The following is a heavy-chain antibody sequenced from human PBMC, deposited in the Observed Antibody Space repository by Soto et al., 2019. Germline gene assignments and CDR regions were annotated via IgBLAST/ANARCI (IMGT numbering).Heavy chain of an antibody. J-gene: IGHJ3*02. Sequence: GESLKISCKGSGYSFTSYWIGWVRQMPGKGLEWMGIIYPGDSDTRYSPSFQGQVTISADKSISTAYLQWSSLKASDTAMYYCARRGYYYDSSGYPRAFDIWGQGTMVTVSS. CDR2: IYPGDSDT. CDR1: GYSFTSYW. D-gene: IGHD3-22*01. CDR3: ARRGYYYDSSGYPRAFDI. V-gene: IGHV5-51*01.